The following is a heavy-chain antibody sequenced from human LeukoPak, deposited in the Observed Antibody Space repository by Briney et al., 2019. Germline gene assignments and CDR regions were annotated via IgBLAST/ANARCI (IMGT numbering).Heavy chain of an antibody. J-gene: IGHJ6*04. CDR1: GGSISSGGYS. Sequence: SETLSLTCAVSGGSISSGGYSWSWIRQPPGKGLEWTGYIYHSGSTYYNPSLKSRVTISVDRSKNQFSLKLSSVTAADTAVYYCARARRGSNTYYYGMDVWGKGTTVTVSS. D-gene: IGHD2-15*01. CDR3: ARARRGSNTYYYGMDV. V-gene: IGHV4-30-2*01. CDR2: IYHSGST.